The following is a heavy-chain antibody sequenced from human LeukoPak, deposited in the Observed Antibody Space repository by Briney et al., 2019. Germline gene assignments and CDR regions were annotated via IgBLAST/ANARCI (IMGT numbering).Heavy chain of an antibody. Sequence: SQTLSLTCTVSGGSISSGGYYRSWIRQHPGKGLEWIGYIYYSGSTYYNPSLKSRVTISVDTSKNQFSLKLSSVTAADTAVYYCARVPHYDYVWGSYNYFDYWGQGTLVTVSS. CDR1: GGSISSGGYY. CDR2: IYYSGST. V-gene: IGHV4-31*03. J-gene: IGHJ4*02. D-gene: IGHD3-16*01. CDR3: ARVPHYDYVWGSYNYFDY.